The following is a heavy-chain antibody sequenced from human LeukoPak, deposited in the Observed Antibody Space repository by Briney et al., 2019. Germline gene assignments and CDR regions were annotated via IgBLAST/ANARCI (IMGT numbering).Heavy chain of an antibody. CDR2: IYYSGST. D-gene: IGHD2-15*01. CDR3: AGDPGWYYFDY. Sequence: PSETLSLTCTVSSYSINSGYYWGWIRQPPGKGLEWIGSIYYSGSTYYNPSLKSRVTISVDTSKNQFSLKLSSVTAADTAVYYCAGDPGWYYFDYWGQGTLVTVSS. J-gene: IGHJ4*02. CDR1: SYSINSGYY. V-gene: IGHV4-38-2*02.